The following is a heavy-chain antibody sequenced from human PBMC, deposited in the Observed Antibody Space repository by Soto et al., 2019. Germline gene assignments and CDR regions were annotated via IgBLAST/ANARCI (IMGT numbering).Heavy chain of an antibody. CDR1: GFTFSSYA. D-gene: IGHD3-9*01. J-gene: IGHJ4*02. V-gene: IGHV3-23*01. Sequence: VGSLRLSCAASGFTFSSYAMSWVRQAPGKGLEWVSAISGSGGSTYYADSVKGRFTISRDNSKNTLYLQMNSLRAEDTAVYYCAKDRIHYDILTGFDYWGQGTLVTVSS. CDR2: ISGSGGST. CDR3: AKDRIHYDILTGFDY.